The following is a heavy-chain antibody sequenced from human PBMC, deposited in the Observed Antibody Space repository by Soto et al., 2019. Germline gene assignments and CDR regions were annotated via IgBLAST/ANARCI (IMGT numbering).Heavy chain of an antibody. CDR3: AHSAYYYDSSGYADKDY. CDR1: GFSLSTSGVG. J-gene: IGHJ4*02. V-gene: IGHV2-5*02. CDR2: IYWDDDK. D-gene: IGHD3-22*01. Sequence: QITLKESGPTLVKPTQTLTLTCTFSGFSLSTSGVGVGWIRQPPGKALEWLALIYWDDDKRYSPSLKSRLTITKDTSKNQVVLTMTNMDPVDTATYYCAHSAYYYDSSGYADKDYWGQGTLVTVSS.